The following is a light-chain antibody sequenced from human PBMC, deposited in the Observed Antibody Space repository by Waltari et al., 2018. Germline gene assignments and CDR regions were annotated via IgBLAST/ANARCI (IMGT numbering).Light chain of an antibody. CDR2: KAS. Sequence: DIQMTQSPSSLSASVGDRVTITCRASQAISSWLAWYQQKPGKAPKLLIYKASSLKSGVPSRFSGSGSGTDFTLTISSLQPEDFASYYCQQYNSVPYSFGQGTKVEIK. J-gene: IGKJ2*03. V-gene: IGKV1-5*03. CDR1: QAISSW. CDR3: QQYNSVPYS.